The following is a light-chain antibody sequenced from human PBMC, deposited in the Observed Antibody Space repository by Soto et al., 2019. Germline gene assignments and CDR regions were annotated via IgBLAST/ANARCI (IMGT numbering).Light chain of an antibody. V-gene: IGKV3-20*01. J-gene: IGKJ5*01. CDR1: QSVSNNY. CDR3: QQYVTSAIT. CDR2: GAS. Sequence: EIVLTQSPGTLSLSPGERATLSCRASQSVSNNYLAWYQQKPGQAPRLLIYGASNRATGIPDRFSGSGSGTDFTLTISRLEPEDFAVYYCQQYVTSAITFGQGTRLEIK.